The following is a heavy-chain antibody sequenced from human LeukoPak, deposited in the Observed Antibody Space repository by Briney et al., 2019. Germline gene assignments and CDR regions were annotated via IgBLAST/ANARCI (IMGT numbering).Heavy chain of an antibody. J-gene: IGHJ4*02. CDR3: AKDLDTYFDY. CDR1: GFTFSSYD. V-gene: IGHV3-30*18. D-gene: IGHD3-9*01. Sequence: PGGSLRLSCAASGFTFSSYDMNWIRQAPGKGLEWVAVISYDGSNKYYADSVKGRFTISRDNSKNTLYLQMNSLRAEDTAVYYCAKDLDTYFDYWGQGTLVTVSS. CDR2: ISYDGSNK.